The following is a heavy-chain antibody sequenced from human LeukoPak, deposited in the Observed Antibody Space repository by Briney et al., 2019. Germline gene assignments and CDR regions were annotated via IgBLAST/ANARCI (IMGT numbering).Heavy chain of an antibody. CDR1: GYTFTRYG. CDR3: ARLAEDIVVVPAADNWFDP. Sequence: ASVKVSCKASGYTFTRYGITWVRQAPGQGLEWVGWISAYNGETNFAQKAQGRVTMTTDTSTSTAYMELRSLRSGDTAVYYCARLAEDIVVVPAADNWFDPWGQGTLVTVSS. D-gene: IGHD2-2*01. V-gene: IGHV1-18*01. CDR2: ISAYNGET. J-gene: IGHJ5*02.